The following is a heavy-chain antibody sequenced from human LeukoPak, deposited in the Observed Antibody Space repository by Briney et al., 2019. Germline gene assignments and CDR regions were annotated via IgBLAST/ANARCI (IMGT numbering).Heavy chain of an antibody. D-gene: IGHD6-19*01. CDR2: ISGSGSST. CDR3: AKDSNGWYQRGSNYFDY. V-gene: IGHV3-23*01. CDR1: GFTFTSYA. J-gene: IGHJ4*02. Sequence: GVSLRHSCAASGFTFTSYAMNGVRQAPGKGLEWVSTISGSGSSTYYVDSVKGRFTISRDNSKNTLYLQMNSLRAEDTAEYYCAKDSNGWYQRGSNYFDYWGQGTLVTVSS.